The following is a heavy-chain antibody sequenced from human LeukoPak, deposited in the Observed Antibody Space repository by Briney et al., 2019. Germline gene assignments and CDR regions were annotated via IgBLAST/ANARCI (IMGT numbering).Heavy chain of an antibody. V-gene: IGHV3-7*01. CDR3: ASGGRPEWLARNFY. CDR2: IKQDGSEK. Sequence: GGSLGLSCAASGFTFSSYWMSWVRQAPGKGLEWVANIKQDGSEKYYVDSVKGRFTISRDNAKNSLYLQMNSLRAEDTAVYYCASGGRPEWLARNFYWGQGTLVTVSS. CDR1: GFTFSSYW. J-gene: IGHJ4*02. D-gene: IGHD6-19*01.